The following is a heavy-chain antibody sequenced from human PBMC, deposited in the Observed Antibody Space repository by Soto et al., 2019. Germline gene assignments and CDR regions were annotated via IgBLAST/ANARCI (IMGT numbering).Heavy chain of an antibody. J-gene: IGHJ4*02. Sequence: EVQLVESGGGLVQPGGSLRLSCAASRFTFSNYSMNWVRQAPGKGLEWVSYISSSSSTIYYADTLKGRFTISRDNAKNSLYLQMNSLSDEDTAVYYCATSRFGELWVPFDYWGQGTLVTVSS. CDR3: ATSRFGELWVPFDY. V-gene: IGHV3-48*02. D-gene: IGHD3-10*01. CDR2: ISSSSSTI. CDR1: RFTFSNYS.